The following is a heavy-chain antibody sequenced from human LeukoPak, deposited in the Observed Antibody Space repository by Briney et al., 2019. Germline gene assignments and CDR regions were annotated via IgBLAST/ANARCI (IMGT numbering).Heavy chain of an antibody. CDR2: IYYSGST. Sequence: SETLSLTCTVSGGSISSYYWSWVRQPPAKGLEWIGYIYYSGSTNYNPPLKSRVTISVDTSKNQFSLKLSSVTAADTAVYYCARAQLPYDILTGYYAPYMDVWGKGTTVTVSS. J-gene: IGHJ6*03. CDR1: GGSISSYY. CDR3: ARAQLPYDILTGYYAPYMDV. D-gene: IGHD3-9*01. V-gene: IGHV4-59*01.